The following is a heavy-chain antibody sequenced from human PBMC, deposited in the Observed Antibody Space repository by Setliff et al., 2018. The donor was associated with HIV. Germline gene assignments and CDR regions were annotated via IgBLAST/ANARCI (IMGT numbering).Heavy chain of an antibody. D-gene: IGHD6-25*01. CDR2: IDYSGST. Sequence: SETLSLTCTVSGGSISEYYWSWIRQPPGKGLEWIGYIDYSGSTNYNPSLRSRVTISVDTSKNLFSLKLSSVTAADTAVYYCARGYGAAGGGYWGQGTLVTVSS. J-gene: IGHJ4*02. CDR3: ARGYGAAGGGY. V-gene: IGHV4-59*08. CDR1: GGSISEYY.